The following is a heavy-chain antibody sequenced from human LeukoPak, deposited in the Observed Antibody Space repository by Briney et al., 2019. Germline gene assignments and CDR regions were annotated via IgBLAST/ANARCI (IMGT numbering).Heavy chain of an antibody. V-gene: IGHV1-46*01. CDR1: GYTFTSYY. CDR3: ARVANDFWSGYNWFDP. CDR2: INPSGGST. Sequence: ASVKVSCKASGYTFTSYYMHWVRQAPAQGLEWMGLINPSGGSTSYAQKFQGRVTMTRDMSTSTVYMELSSLRSEDTAVYYCARVANDFWSGYNWFDPWGQGTLVTVSS. J-gene: IGHJ5*02. D-gene: IGHD3-3*01.